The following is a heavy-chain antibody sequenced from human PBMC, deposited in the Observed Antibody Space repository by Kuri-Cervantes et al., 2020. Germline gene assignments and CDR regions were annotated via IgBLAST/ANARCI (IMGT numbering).Heavy chain of an antibody. D-gene: IGHD3-10*01. CDR3: ARASRGSNSYDY. J-gene: IGHJ4*02. V-gene: IGHV3-74*01. Sequence: GGSRRLSCAASGFTFSSYWMHWVRQAPGKGLVWVSRINSDGSSTSYADSVKGRFIISRDNAKNTLYLQMNSLRAEDTAVYYCARASRGSNSYDYWGQGTLVTVSS. CDR2: INSDGSST. CDR1: GFTFSSYW.